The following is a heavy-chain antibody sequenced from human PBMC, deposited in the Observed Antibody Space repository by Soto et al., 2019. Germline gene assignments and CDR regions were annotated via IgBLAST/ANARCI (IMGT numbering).Heavy chain of an antibody. Sequence: GGSLRLSCAASGFTVSSNYMSWVRQAPGKGLELVSVIYSGGSTYYADSVKGRFTISRDNSKNTLYLQMNSLRAEDTAVYYCARDLNLGSFDYWGQGTLVTVSS. V-gene: IGHV3-66*01. CDR1: GFTVSSNY. J-gene: IGHJ4*02. CDR2: IYSGGST. CDR3: ARDLNLGSFDY.